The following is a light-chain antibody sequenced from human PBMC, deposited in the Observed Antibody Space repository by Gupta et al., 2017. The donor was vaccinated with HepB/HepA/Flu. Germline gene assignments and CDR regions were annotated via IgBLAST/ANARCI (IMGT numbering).Light chain of an antibody. CDR2: GKS. J-gene: IGLJ2*01. CDR1: SLRSYY. V-gene: IGLV3-19*01. CDR3: NFRDSNNNHLV. Sequence: SSELTQDPAVSVALGQTVRITCQGDSLRSYYATWFQQKPGQAPILVFYGKSNRPSGIPDRFSGSSSGDTASLTITGAQAEDEADYYCNFRDSNNNHLVFGGGTKLTVL.